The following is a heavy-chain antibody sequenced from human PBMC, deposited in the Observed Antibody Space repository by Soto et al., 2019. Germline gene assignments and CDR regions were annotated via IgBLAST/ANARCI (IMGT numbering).Heavy chain of an antibody. CDR3: AKGRGFWSGSEIDY. CDR2: ISWNSGSI. J-gene: IGHJ4*02. CDR1: GFTFDDYA. D-gene: IGHD3-3*01. Sequence: GGSLRLSCAASGFTFDDYAMHWVRQAPGKGLEWVSGISWNSGSIGYEDSVKGRFTISRDNAKNSLYLQMNSLRAEDTALYYCAKGRGFWSGSEIDYWGQGTLVTVSS. V-gene: IGHV3-9*01.